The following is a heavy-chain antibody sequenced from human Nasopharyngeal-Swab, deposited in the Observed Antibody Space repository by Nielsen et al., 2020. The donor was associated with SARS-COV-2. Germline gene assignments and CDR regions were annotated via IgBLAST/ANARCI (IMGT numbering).Heavy chain of an antibody. V-gene: IGHV3-30*04. CDR1: GFIFSSYA. Sequence: GESLKISCAASGFIFSSYAMHWVRQAPGKGLEWVAVISYDGSNKYYADSVKGRFTISRDNSKNTLYLQMNSLRAEDTAVYYCASSPGIAAPTGMDVWGQGTTVTVSS. CDR2: ISYDGSNK. D-gene: IGHD6-13*01. CDR3: ASSPGIAAPTGMDV. J-gene: IGHJ6*02.